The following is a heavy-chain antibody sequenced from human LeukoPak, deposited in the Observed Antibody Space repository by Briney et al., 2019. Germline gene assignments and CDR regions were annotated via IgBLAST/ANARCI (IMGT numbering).Heavy chain of an antibody. CDR1: GFTFRSYI. CDR2: ISRNSTYI. V-gene: IGHV3-21*01. J-gene: IGHJ4*02. CDR3: ASDEGNYFDY. Sequence: GGPLRLSCAASGFTFRSYIMNWVRQAPGKGLEWVTSISRNSTYIHYADSVKGRFTISRDNARNSLFLQMNSLRAEDTAIYYCASDEGNYFDYWGQGTLVTVSS.